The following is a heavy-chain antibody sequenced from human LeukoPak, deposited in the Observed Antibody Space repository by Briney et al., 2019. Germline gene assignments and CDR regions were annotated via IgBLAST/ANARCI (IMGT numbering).Heavy chain of an antibody. CDR3: AKGRNGDNVAEASDF. CDR1: GVTFSTYA. Sequence: GGSLRLSCAASGVTFSTYAVNWVRQAPGKGLEWVSAISTSGGRTYYADSVKGRFTISRDNSKNTLYLQMNSLRGEDTAIYYCAKGRNGDNVAEASDFWGQGTMVTVSS. D-gene: IGHD4-17*01. J-gene: IGHJ3*01. CDR2: ISTSGGRT. V-gene: IGHV3-23*01.